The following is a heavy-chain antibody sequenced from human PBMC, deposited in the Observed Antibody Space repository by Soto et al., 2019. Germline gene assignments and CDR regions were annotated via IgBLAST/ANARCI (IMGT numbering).Heavy chain of an antibody. CDR3: ARLLLVREYGDSTGPDGY. CDR1: GGSISSGDYY. J-gene: IGHJ4*02. Sequence: SETLSLTCTVSGGSISSGDYYWAWIRQPPGKGLEWIGSIYYSGSAYYNPSLKSRVTISLDTSKNQFSLKLTSVTAADTAVYLCARLLLVREYGDSTGPDGYWGEGTRVTVSS. V-gene: IGHV4-39*01. D-gene: IGHD3-22*01. CDR2: IYYSGSA.